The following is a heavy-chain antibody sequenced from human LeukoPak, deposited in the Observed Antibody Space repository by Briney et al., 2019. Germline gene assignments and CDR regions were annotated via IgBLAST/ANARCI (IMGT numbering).Heavy chain of an antibody. D-gene: IGHD3-10*01. Sequence: SETLSLTCTVSGGSINSGLYYWSWIRQSAGQGLEWIGRVYSSGSTNYNPSLKGRVTISVDTLKNQFSLMVGSVTAADTAVYYCASEGRGPVIYNWFDSWGQGVLVTVSS. J-gene: IGHJ5*01. CDR1: GGSINSGLYY. CDR2: VYSSGST. CDR3: ASEGRGPVIYNWFDS. V-gene: IGHV4-61*02.